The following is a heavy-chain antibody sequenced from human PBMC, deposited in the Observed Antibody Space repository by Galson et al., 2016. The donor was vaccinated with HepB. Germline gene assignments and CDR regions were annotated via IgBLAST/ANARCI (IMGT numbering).Heavy chain of an antibody. J-gene: IGHJ6*03. V-gene: IGHV3-53*01. CDR1: GFSVSSNY. Sequence: SLRLSCAASGFSVSSNYMNWVRQAPGKGLEWVSITYNSGRTCYADSVRGRFTISRDNSKNTLYLQMNRLRAEDTAVYYCARDREGAEAATSLGLGFYYHYYMDVWGTGTTVTVSS. CDR2: TYNSGRT. D-gene: IGHD3-16*01. CDR3: ARDREGAEAATSLGLGFYYHYYMDV.